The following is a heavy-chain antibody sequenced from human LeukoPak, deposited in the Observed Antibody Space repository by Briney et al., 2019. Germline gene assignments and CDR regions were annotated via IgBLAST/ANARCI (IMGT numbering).Heavy chain of an antibody. CDR1: GFTFSSYE. Sequence: GGSLRLSCAASGFTFSSYEMNWVRQAPGKGLEWVSYISSSGSTIYYADSVKGRFTISRDNAKNSLYLQMNSLRAEDTAVYYCARDLDSGSYLGGYWGQGTLVTVSS. V-gene: IGHV3-48*03. CDR2: ISSSGSTI. CDR3: ARDLDSGSYLGGY. J-gene: IGHJ4*02. D-gene: IGHD1-26*01.